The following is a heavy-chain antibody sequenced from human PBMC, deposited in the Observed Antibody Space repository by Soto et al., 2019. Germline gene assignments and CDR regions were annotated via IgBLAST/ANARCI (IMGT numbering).Heavy chain of an antibody. CDR2: IVPSDSYT. V-gene: IGHV5-10-1*03. D-gene: IGHD5-18*01. J-gene: IGHJ6*02. CDR3: ARGDTAVVRKGVAV. Sequence: EVQLVQSGAEVKKPGESLRISCEGSGYSFTSYYLTWARQMPGKGLEWMGRIVPSDSYTTYNQSFQGHVTISADTSIRTAYLQWSRLEASDSAMYYCARGDTAVVRKGVAVWRQGTPVTVSS. CDR1: GYSFTSYY.